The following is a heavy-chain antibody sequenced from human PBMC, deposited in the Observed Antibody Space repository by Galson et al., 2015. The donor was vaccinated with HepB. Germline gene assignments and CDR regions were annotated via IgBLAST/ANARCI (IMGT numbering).Heavy chain of an antibody. Sequence: SVKVSCKASGYTFTGYYMHWVRQAPGQGLEWMGWINPNSGGTNYAQKFQGWVTMTRDTSISTAYMELSRLRSDGTAVYYCARGERYYDILTGYLYMDVWGKGTTVTVSS. CDR2: INPNSGGT. CDR3: ARGERYYDILTGYLYMDV. V-gene: IGHV1-2*04. D-gene: IGHD3-9*01. J-gene: IGHJ6*03. CDR1: GYTFTGYY.